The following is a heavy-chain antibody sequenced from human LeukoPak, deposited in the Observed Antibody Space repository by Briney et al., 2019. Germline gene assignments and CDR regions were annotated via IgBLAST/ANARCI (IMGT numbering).Heavy chain of an antibody. CDR3: ARDPRWLTPDCTSTSCYENYFDP. Sequence: SETLSLTCGVSGYSISSGYQWAWIRQSPGKGLECIGSIYHSGSAHYNPSLKSRVTISVETSKNQFSLNMYSVTAADTAVYYCARDPRWLTPDCTSTSCYENYFDPWGQGTLVTVSS. CDR1: GYSISSGYQ. CDR2: IYHSGSA. V-gene: IGHV4-38-2*02. D-gene: IGHD2-2*01. J-gene: IGHJ5*02.